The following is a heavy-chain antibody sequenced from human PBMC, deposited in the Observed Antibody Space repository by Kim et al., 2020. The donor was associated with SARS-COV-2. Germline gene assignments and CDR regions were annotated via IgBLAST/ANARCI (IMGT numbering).Heavy chain of an antibody. CDR2: IGTAGDT. D-gene: IGHD1-26*01. Sequence: GGSLRLSCAASGFTFSSYDMHWVRQATGKGLEWVSAIGTAGDTYYPGSVKGRFTISRENAKNSLYLQMNSLRAGDTAVYYCARVSSSGSYGGGAFDIWGQGTMVTVSS. V-gene: IGHV3-13*01. CDR1: GFTFSSYD. CDR3: ARVSSSGSYGGGAFDI. J-gene: IGHJ3*02.